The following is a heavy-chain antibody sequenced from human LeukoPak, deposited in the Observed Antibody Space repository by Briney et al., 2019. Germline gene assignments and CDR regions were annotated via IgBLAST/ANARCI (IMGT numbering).Heavy chain of an antibody. CDR2: IIPIFGTA. J-gene: IGHJ4*02. D-gene: IGHD6-13*01. CDR3: ARELYQAAAGPYYFDY. CDR1: GGTFSSYA. Sequence: ASVKVSCKASGGTFSSYAISWVRQAPGQGLEWMGGIIPIFGTANYAQKFQGRVTITADESTSTAYMELSSLRSEDTAVYYCARELYQAAAGPYYFDYWGQGTLVTVSS. V-gene: IGHV1-69*01.